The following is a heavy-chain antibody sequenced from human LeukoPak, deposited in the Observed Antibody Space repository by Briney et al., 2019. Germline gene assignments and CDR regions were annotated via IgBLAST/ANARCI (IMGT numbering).Heavy chain of an antibody. J-gene: IGHJ4*02. V-gene: IGHV3-30*02. CDR2: IRFDGSNI. D-gene: IGHD6-13*01. CDR3: ARGGSWYVSADY. CDR1: GFSFRTYG. Sequence: PGGSLRLSCAASGFSFRTYGMHWVRQAPGKGLEWVTYIRFDGSNIYYAEAVKGRFTISRDNSKNTLYLQMNSLRAEDTAVYYCARGGSWYVSADYWGQGTLVAVSS.